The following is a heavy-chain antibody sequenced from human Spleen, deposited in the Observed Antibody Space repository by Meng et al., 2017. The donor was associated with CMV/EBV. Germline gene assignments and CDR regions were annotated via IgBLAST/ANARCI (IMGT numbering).Heavy chain of an antibody. CDR1: GYTFTSYY. J-gene: IGHJ6*02. CDR2: INPSGGST. CDR3: ARDSDIVVVPAAGYETYYYYYGMGV. V-gene: IGHV1-46*01. D-gene: IGHD2-2*01. Sequence: ASVKVSCKASGYTFTSYYMHWVRQAPGQGLEWMGIINPSGGSTSYAQKFQGRVTMTRDTSTSTVYMELSSLRSEDTAVYYCARDSDIVVVPAAGYETYYYYYGMGVWGQGTTVTVSS.